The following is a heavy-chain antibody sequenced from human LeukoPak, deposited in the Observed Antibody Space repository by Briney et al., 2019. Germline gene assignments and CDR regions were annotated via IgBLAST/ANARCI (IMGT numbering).Heavy chain of an antibody. V-gene: IGHV3-74*01. Sequence: GGSLRLSCAASGLTFSSDWMHWVRQVPGKGLVWVSRINSDASTINYADSVKGRFTISRDNAKNTLYLQMNNLRAEDTAVYYCARDHASEYYLNAFDIWGQGTMVTVSS. D-gene: IGHD3-10*01. CDR3: ARDHASEYYLNAFDI. CDR2: INSDASTI. CDR1: GLTFSSDW. J-gene: IGHJ3*02.